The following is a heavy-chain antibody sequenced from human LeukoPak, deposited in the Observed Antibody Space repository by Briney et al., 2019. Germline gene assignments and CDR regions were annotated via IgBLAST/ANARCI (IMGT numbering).Heavy chain of an antibody. Sequence: PSETLSLTCAVSGDSISSSNWWTWVRQPPGKGLEWIGEIYHSGSTYYNASLKSRLTISVDTSKNQFSLKLSSATAADTAVYYCARLSGGTQWLAPFDYWGQGTLVTVSS. J-gene: IGHJ4*02. CDR3: ARLSGGTQWLAPFDY. CDR2: IYHSGST. V-gene: IGHV4-4*02. CDR1: GDSISSSNW. D-gene: IGHD6-19*01.